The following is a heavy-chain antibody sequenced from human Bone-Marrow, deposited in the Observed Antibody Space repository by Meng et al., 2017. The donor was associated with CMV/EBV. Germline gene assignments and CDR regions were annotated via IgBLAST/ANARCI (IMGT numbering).Heavy chain of an antibody. CDR1: GGSVSSGSYY. J-gene: IGHJ6*02. D-gene: IGHD3-3*01. CDR2: IYYSGGT. CDR3: ARGRGNYDFWSGYPYYYGMDV. Sequence: GSLRLSCTVSGGSVSSGSYYWSWIRQPPGKGLEWIGYIYYSGGTNYNPSLKSRVTISVDTSKNQFSLKLSSVTAADTAVYYCARGRGNYDFWSGYPYYYGMDVWGQGTTVTVSS. V-gene: IGHV4-61*01.